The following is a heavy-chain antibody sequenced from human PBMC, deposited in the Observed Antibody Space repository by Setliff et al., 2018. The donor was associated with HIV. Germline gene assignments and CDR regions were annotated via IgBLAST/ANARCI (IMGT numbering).Heavy chain of an antibody. CDR2: ISSSGNSI. J-gene: IGHJ4*02. V-gene: IGHV3-48*03. D-gene: IGHD2-15*01. Sequence: GGSLRLSCAASGFTFSSYEMNWVRQAPGKGLEWISYISSSGNSIYYAESVKGRFTISRDNAKNSLYLQMNSLRAEDTAVYYCATRVVVAATLAEYDYWGQGTLVTVSS. CDR1: GFTFSSYE. CDR3: ATRVVVAATLAEYDY.